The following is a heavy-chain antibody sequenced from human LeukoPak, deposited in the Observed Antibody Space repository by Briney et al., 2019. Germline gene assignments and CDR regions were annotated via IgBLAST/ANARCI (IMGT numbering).Heavy chain of an antibody. Sequence: SETLSLTCTVSGGSISSSSYFWGWIRQPPGTGLEWIASVHYSGSTYHNPSLKSRVTISVDTSKNQFSLKLSSVTAADTAVYYCARSEQWLVPLDHWGQGTLVTVSS. CDR1: GGSISSSSYF. J-gene: IGHJ4*02. CDR2: VHYSGST. CDR3: ARSEQWLVPLDH. D-gene: IGHD6-19*01. V-gene: IGHV4-39*07.